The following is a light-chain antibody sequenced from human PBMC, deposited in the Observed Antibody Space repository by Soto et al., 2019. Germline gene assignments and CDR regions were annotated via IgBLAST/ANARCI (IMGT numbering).Light chain of an antibody. CDR2: DAS. CDR1: QSVRSSF. J-gene: IGKJ5*01. Sequence: EIVLTQSPATLSLSPGERATLSCGASQSVRSSFLAWYQQKPGLAPRLLIYDASSRVTGIPDRFSGSGSGTDFTLTITRLEPEDFVVYYCQQYGTSPITFGQGTQLEVK. V-gene: IGKV3D-20*01. CDR3: QQYGTSPIT.